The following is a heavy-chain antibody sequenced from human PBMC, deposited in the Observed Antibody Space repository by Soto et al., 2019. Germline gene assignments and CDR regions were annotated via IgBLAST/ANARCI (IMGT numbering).Heavy chain of an antibody. Sequence: QVHLVESGGGLVKPGGSLRLSCAASGFTFSDYQMSWIRQAPGKGLEWVSYIGSSGLSVYYEDSVKGRFTISRDNANNSLYLQMNSLRAEDSAVYYCARDLRQLLSHNYYYDYLDVWGKGTTVSVSS. CDR2: IGSSGLSV. J-gene: IGHJ6*03. CDR1: GFTFSDYQ. D-gene: IGHD2-2*01. V-gene: IGHV3-11*01. CDR3: ARDLRQLLSHNYYYDYLDV.